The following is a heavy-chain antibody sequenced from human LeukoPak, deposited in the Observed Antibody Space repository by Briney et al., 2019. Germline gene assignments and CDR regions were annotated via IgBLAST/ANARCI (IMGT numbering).Heavy chain of an antibody. D-gene: IGHD1-7*01. CDR1: GFIFTAYY. CDR3: ARLYNWNYGVYFDY. Sequence: ASVMVSCKASGFIFTAYYIHWVRQAPGQGLEWMGWINPNNGDANYAQKFQDRVTMTRDTSISTAYMELSRLRSDDTAVYYCARLYNWNYGVYFDYWGQGTLVTVSS. CDR2: INPNNGDA. J-gene: IGHJ4*02. V-gene: IGHV1-2*02.